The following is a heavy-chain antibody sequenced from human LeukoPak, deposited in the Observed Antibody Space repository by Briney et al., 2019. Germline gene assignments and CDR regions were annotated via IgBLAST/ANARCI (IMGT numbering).Heavy chain of an antibody. CDR2: IYSGGST. CDR3: AVAAAGTREGY. V-gene: IGHV3-66*02. J-gene: IGHJ4*02. Sequence: PGGSLRLSCAASGFTVSSNYMSWVRQAPGKGLEWVSVIYSGGSTYYADSVKGRFTISRDNSKNTLYLQLNSLRAEDTAVYYCAVAAAGTREGYWGQGTLVTV. D-gene: IGHD6-13*01. CDR1: GFTVSSNY.